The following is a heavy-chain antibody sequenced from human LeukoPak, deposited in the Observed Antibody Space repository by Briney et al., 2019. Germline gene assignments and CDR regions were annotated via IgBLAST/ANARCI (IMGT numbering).Heavy chain of an antibody. CDR1: GYTFTGYY. J-gene: IGHJ3*02. V-gene: IGHV1-2*02. D-gene: IGHD3-3*01. CDR2: INPSSGGT. CDR3: ARLTYYDFWSGYNYAFDI. Sequence: APVKVSCKASGYTFTGYYMHWVRQAPGQGLEWMGWINPSSGGTNYAQNQGRVTMTRDTSISTAYMELSRLRSDDTAVYYCARLTYYDFWSGYNYAFDIWGQGTMVTVSS.